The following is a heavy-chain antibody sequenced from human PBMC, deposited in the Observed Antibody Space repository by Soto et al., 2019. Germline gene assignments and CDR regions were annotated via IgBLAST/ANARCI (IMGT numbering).Heavy chain of an antibody. J-gene: IGHJ6*02. D-gene: IGHD3-3*01. V-gene: IGHV4-39*02. CDR2: IFYSGST. CDR3: ARDQKGYDFWSGYDTCLGDYYYYGMDV. Sequence: SETLSLTCTVSSGSISSTIYSWDWIRQPPGKGLEWIGSIFYSGSTYYNPSLKSRVTISVDTSKNQFSLTLTSVTAAYTAVYYCARDQKGYDFWSGYDTCLGDYYYYGMDVWGQGTTVPVAS. CDR1: SGSISSTIYS.